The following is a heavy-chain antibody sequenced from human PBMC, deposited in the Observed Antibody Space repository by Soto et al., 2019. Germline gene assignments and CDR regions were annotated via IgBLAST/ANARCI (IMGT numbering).Heavy chain of an antibody. V-gene: IGHV4-34*01. J-gene: IGHJ6*02. D-gene: IGHD2-2*02. CDR1: GGSFSGYY. CDR2: INHSGST. Sequence: KPSETLSLTCAVYGGSFSGYYWSWIRQPPGKGLEWIGEINHSGSTNYNPSLKSRVTISVDTSKNQFSLKLSSVTAADTAVYYCARDGGYCSSTSCYTGLYYYYGMDVWGQGTTVTVSS. CDR3: ARDGGYCSSTSCYTGLYYYYGMDV.